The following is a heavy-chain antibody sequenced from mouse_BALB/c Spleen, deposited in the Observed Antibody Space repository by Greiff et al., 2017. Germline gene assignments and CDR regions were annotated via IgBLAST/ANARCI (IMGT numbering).Heavy chain of an antibody. J-gene: IGHJ1*01. CDR3: TRDGSSYGYFDV. CDR2: IYPGNSDT. Sequence: VHVKQSGTVLARPGASVKMSCKASGYSFTSYWMHWVKQRPGQGLEWIGAIYPGNSDTSYNQKFKGKAKLTAVTSASTAYMELSSLTNEDSAVYYCTRDGSSYGYFDVWGAGTTVTVSS. D-gene: IGHD1-1*01. CDR1: GYSFTSYW. V-gene: IGHV1-5*01.